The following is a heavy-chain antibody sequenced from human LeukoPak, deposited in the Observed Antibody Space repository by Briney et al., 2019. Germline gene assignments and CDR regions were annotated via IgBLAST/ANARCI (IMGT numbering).Heavy chain of an antibody. D-gene: IGHD1-1*01. CDR1: GFNFPGDG. CDR3: TRSPGWDPKQLGFKYFDY. CDR2: INWNGGDK. V-gene: IGHV3-20*04. Sequence: GGSLRLSCAASGFNFPGDGMSWVRQAPGKGLEWISGINWNGGDKRYAVSVRGRFTISRDNARNSLYLHMDSLRGEDTALYYCTRSPGWDPKQLGFKYFDYWGQGALVTVSS. J-gene: IGHJ4*02.